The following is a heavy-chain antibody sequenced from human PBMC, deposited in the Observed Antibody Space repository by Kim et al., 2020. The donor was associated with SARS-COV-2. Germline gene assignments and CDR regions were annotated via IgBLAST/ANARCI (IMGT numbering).Heavy chain of an antibody. V-gene: IGHV3-30*18. Sequence: GGSLRLSCAASGFTFSSYGMHWVRQAPGKGLEWVAVISYDGSNKYYADSVKGRFTISRDNSKNTLYLQMNSLRAEDTAVYYRAKGSGSYYSYFDYWGQGTLVTVSS. D-gene: IGHD3-10*01. CDR2: ISYDGSNK. CDR3: AKGSGSYYSYFDY. J-gene: IGHJ4*02. CDR1: GFTFSSYG.